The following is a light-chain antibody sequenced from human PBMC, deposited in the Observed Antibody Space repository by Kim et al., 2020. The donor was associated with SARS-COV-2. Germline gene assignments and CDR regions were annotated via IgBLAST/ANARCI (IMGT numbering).Light chain of an antibody. Sequence: QSVLTQPPSASGTPGQRVTISCSGSSSNIEKNYVYWYQQVPGTAPKVLIYRNNERPSGVPDRFSGSKSGASASLAISGLRSDDEADYYCAAWDDRVSGRVFGGGTQLTVL. CDR3: AAWDDRVSGRV. CDR2: RNN. J-gene: IGLJ3*02. V-gene: IGLV1-47*01. CDR1: SSNIEKNY.